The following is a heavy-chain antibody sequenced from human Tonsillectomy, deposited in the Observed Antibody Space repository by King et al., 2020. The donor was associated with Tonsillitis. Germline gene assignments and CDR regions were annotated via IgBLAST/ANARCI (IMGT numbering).Heavy chain of an antibody. V-gene: IGHV3-9*01. CDR1: GFTFDDYA. CDR3: AKDRAKYSSGWYYFDY. CDR2: ISWNSGSI. Sequence: VQLVESGGGLVQPGRSLRLSCAASGFTFDDYAMHWVRQAPGKGLEWVSGISWNSGSIGYADSVKGRFTISRDNAKNSLYLPMNSLRAEDTALYYCAKDRAKYSSGWYYFDYWGQGTLVTVSS. J-gene: IGHJ4*02. D-gene: IGHD6-19*01.